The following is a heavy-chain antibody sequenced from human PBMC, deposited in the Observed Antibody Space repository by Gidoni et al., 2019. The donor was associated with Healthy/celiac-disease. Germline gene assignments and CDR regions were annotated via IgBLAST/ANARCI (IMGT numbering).Heavy chain of an antibody. Sequence: EVQLVESGGGLVQPGGSLRLSCAASGFTFSSYEMTWVRQAPGKGLEWVSYISSSGSTIYYADSVKGQFTICRDNAKNSLYRQMNSLRAEDTAVYYCARVIGADYTPSFAYYYGMDVWGQGTTVTVSS. CDR2: ISSSGSTI. D-gene: IGHD4-4*01. V-gene: IGHV3-48*03. J-gene: IGHJ6*02. CDR1: GFTFSSYE. CDR3: ARVIGADYTPSFAYYYGMDV.